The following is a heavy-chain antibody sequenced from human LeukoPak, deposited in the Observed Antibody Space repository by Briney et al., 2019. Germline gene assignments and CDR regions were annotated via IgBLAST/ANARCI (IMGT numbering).Heavy chain of an antibody. J-gene: IGHJ4*02. CDR1: GGSISSSSYY. CDR2: IYYSGST. CDR3: ARDRDDYGDYGSDY. D-gene: IGHD4-17*01. V-gene: IGHV4-39*07. Sequence: SETLSLTCTVSGGSISSSSYYWGWIRQPPGKGLEWIGSIYYSGSTYYNPSLKSRVTISVDTSKNQFSLKLSSVTAADTAVYYCARDRDDYGDYGSDYWGQGTLVTVSS.